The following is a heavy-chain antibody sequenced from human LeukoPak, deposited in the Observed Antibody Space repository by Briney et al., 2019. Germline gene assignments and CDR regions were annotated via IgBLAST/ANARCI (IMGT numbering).Heavy chain of an antibody. CDR1: GGSISSSN. J-gene: IGHJ4*02. V-gene: IGHV3-23*01. CDR2: ISGSGGST. CDR3: AKEGRYYYGSGSLLPAPDF. D-gene: IGHD3-10*01. Sequence: ETLSLTCAVSGGSISSSNWWSWVRQPPGKGLEWVSAISGSGGSTYYADSVKGRFTISRDNSKNTLYLQMNSLRAEDTAVYYCAKEGRYYYGSGSLLPAPDFWGQGTLVTVSS.